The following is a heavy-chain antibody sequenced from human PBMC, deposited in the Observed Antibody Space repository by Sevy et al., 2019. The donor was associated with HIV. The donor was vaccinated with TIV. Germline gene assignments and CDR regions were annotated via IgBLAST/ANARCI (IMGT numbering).Heavy chain of an antibody. CDR1: GFTFSSYS. Sequence: GGSLRLSCAASGFTFSSYSMNWVRQAPGKGLEWVSYISSSTIYYADSVKGRFTISRDNAKNSLYLQMNSLRAEDTAVYYCARVEVDYWGQGTLVTVSS. CDR3: ARVEVDY. J-gene: IGHJ4*02. V-gene: IGHV3-48*01. CDR2: ISSSTI.